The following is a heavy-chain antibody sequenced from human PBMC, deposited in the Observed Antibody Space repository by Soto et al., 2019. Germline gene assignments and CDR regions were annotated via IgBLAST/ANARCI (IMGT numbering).Heavy chain of an antibody. CDR2: IFHSGIT. CDR3: ARDSSVAVAGHYFYGLDV. V-gene: IGHV4-59*01. J-gene: IGHJ6*02. Sequence: PSETLSLTCTVSGDSISNYFWHWIRQPPGKGLEWIGYIFHSGITSYNPSLKSRVTISFDTSKSQFSLKLSSVTAADTAVYFCARDSSVAVAGHYFYGLDVWGQGTTVTVYS. D-gene: IGHD6-19*01. CDR1: GDSISNYF.